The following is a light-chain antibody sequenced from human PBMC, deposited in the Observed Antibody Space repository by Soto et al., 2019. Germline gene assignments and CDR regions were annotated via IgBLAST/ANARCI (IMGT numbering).Light chain of an antibody. V-gene: IGKV1-27*01. Sequence: DIQMTQSPSSLSASVGDRVTITCRASQGISNYLVWSQQKPGKVPKLLIYAASTLQSGVTSRFSGSGSGTVFTLTISSLQPEDVATYYCQNYNGAPWTFGKGNKLEIK. CDR1: QGISNY. J-gene: IGKJ1*01. CDR2: AAS. CDR3: QNYNGAPWT.